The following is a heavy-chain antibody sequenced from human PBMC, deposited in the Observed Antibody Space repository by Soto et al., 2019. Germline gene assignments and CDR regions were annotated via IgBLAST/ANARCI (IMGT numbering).Heavy chain of an antibody. Sequence: SETLSLTCTVSGGSISSGGYYWSWIRQHPGKGLEWIGYIYYSGSTYYNPSLKSRVTISVDTSKNQFSLKLSSVTAADTAVYYCARGRKWPATKVSLQLWFDPWGQGTLVTVS. V-gene: IGHV4-31*03. CDR2: IYYSGST. CDR1: GGSISSGGYY. CDR3: ARGRKWPATKVSLQLWFDP. J-gene: IGHJ5*02. D-gene: IGHD1-1*01.